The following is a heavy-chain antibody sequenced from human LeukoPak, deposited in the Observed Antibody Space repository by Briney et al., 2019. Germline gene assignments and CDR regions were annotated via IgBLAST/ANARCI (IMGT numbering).Heavy chain of an antibody. Sequence: PGGSLRLSCAASGFTFSSYGMHWVRQAPGKGLEWVAVISYDGSNKYYADSVKGRFTIPRDNSKNTLYLQMNSLRAEDTAVYYCAKGFLKWLLAYYFDYWGQGTLVTVSS. D-gene: IGHD3-3*01. CDR3: AKGFLKWLLAYYFDY. V-gene: IGHV3-30*18. J-gene: IGHJ4*02. CDR2: ISYDGSNK. CDR1: GFTFSSYG.